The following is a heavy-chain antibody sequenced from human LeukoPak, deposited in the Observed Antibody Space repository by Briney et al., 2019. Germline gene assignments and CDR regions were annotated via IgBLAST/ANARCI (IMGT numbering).Heavy chain of an antibody. CDR1: GGSVSSGSYY. D-gene: IGHD3-22*01. J-gene: IGHJ4*02. V-gene: IGHV4-61*01. CDR2: IYYSGST. Sequence: PSETLSLTCTVSGGSVSSGSYYWSWIRQPPGKGLEWIGYIYYSGSTNYNPSLKSRATISVDTSKNQFSLKLSSVTAADTAVYYCARESAPTYYYDSSGFSYFDYWGQGTLVTVSS. CDR3: ARESAPTYYYDSSGFSYFDY.